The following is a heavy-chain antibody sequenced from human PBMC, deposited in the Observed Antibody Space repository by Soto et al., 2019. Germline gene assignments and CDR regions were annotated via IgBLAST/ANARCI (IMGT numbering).Heavy chain of an antibody. CDR1: GFDFSDYY. CDR2: IGTSVNTV. V-gene: IGHV3-11*01. D-gene: IGHD3-22*01. J-gene: IGHJ4*02. Sequence: PGVSLRLSCAASGFDFSDYYMTWIRQAPWQGLEWVSYIGTSVNTVFYADSVKGRFTISRDNAKKSLYLQMNGLRADDTAVYYCARQNPNYHHSTGYGYSINYRGKGTLVTVSS. CDR3: ARQNPNYHHSTGYGYSINY.